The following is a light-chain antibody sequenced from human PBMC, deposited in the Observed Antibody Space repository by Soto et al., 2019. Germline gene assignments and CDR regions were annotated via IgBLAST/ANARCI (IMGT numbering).Light chain of an antibody. CDR3: SSYTSGTTFV. CDR1: SSDIGGYNY. Sequence: QSALTQPAAVSGSPGQSITISCSGSSSDIGGYNYVSWYQQEPGKAPKLMIYDVFNRPSGVSNRFSASKSGNTASLTISGLQAEDEADYYCSSYTSGTTFVFGTGTKLTV. J-gene: IGLJ1*01. CDR2: DVF. V-gene: IGLV2-14*01.